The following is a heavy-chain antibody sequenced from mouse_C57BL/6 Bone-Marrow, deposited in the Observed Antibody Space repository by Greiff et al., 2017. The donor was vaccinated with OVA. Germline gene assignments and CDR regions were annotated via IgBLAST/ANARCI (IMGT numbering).Heavy chain of an antibody. D-gene: IGHD1-1*02. Sequence: EVKLVESEGGLVQPGRSMKLSCTASGFTFSDYYMAWVRQVPEKGLEWVANINYDGSSTYYLDSLKSRFIISRDNAKNILYLQMSSLKSEDTATYYCARGAYGLDYWGQGTTLTVSS. V-gene: IGHV5-16*01. J-gene: IGHJ2*01. CDR1: GFTFSDYY. CDR2: INYDGSST. CDR3: ARGAYGLDY.